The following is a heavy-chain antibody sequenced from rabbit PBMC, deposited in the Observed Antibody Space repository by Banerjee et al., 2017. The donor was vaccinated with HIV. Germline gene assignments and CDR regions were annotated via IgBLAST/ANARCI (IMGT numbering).Heavy chain of an antibody. D-gene: IGHD4-1*01. J-gene: IGHJ4*01. CDR3: AKGVYSSSWGSHFDL. CDR2: IYAGSSSGT. V-gene: IGHV1S45*01. Sequence: QEQLEESGGDLVKPEGSLTLTCTASGFSFSSSYWICWVRQAPGKGPEWIACIYAGSSSGTYYATWAKGRFTISKASSTTVTLQMTSLTAADTATYFCAKGVYSSSWGSHFDLWGPGTLVTVS. CDR1: GFSFSSSYW.